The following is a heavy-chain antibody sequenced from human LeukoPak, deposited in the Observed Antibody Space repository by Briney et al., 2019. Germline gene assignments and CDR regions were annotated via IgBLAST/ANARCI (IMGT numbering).Heavy chain of an antibody. D-gene: IGHD3-3*01. V-gene: IGHV1-18*01. CDR3: ARASTYYDFWSGPPGDP. CDR2: ISAYNGNT. Sequence: ASVKVSCKASGYTFTSYGISWVRQAPGQGLEWMGWISAYNGNTNYAQKLQGRVTMTTDTSTSTAYMELRSLRSDDTAVYYCARASTYYDFWSGPPGDPWGQGTLVTVSS. J-gene: IGHJ5*02. CDR1: GYTFTSYG.